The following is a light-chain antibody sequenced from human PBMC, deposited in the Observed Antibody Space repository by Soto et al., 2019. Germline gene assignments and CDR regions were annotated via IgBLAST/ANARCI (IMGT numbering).Light chain of an antibody. J-gene: IGKJ4*01. CDR2: GAS. CDR3: QQYEEWPPQLT. Sequence: EIVMTQSPATLSVSPGEGATLSCRAGQSVGVNLAWYQQMPGQAPRLLIYGASTRATGVPARFSGSGSVTEFTLIISSLQSEDFAVYYCQQYEEWPPQLTFGGGSKVEI. V-gene: IGKV3-15*01. CDR1: QSVGVN.